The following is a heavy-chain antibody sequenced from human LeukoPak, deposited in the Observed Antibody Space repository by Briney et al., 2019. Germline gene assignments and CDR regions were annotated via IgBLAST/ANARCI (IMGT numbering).Heavy chain of an antibody. V-gene: IGHV4-4*02. Sequence: GTLPHMHCLSGGPIRSWIWLGRVRQPPGKGLEWIGEIYHSGSTNYNPSLKSRVTISVDKSKNQFSLKLSSVTAPDTAVYYCARDPRLNDEESCGQSVHWLFDYWGRGTLVTVSS. CDR3: ARDPRLNDEESCGQSVHWLFDY. CDR1: GGPIRSWIW. CDR2: IYHSGST. D-gene: IGHD6-19*01. J-gene: IGHJ2*01.